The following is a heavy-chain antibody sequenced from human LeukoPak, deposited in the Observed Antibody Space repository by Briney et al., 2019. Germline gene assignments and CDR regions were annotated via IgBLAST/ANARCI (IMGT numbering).Heavy chain of an antibody. D-gene: IGHD2/OR15-2a*01. CDR1: GFTFSSYS. V-gene: IGHV3-48*01. Sequence: PGGSLRLSCAASGFTFSSYSMNWVRQAPGKGLEWISYISSSSSTIYYSDSVKGRFTISRDNAKSSLYLQMNSLRAEDTAVYYCARDPEGFLIVPSSDYWGQGTLVTVSS. CDR2: ISSSSSTI. J-gene: IGHJ4*02. CDR3: ARDPEGFLIVPSSDY.